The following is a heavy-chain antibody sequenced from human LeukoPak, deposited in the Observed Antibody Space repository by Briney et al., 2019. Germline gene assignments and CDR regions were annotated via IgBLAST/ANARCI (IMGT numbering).Heavy chain of an antibody. Sequence: GGSLRLSCAASGFTFSSYALHWVRQAPGKGLEWVAVISYGDSNKYYADSVKGRFTISRDNSKNTLYLQMNSLRAEDTASYYCARSPFYDKSGHYRAPDHWGQGTLVTVSS. D-gene: IGHD3-22*01. J-gene: IGHJ4*02. CDR2: ISYGDSNK. CDR3: ARSPFYDKSGHYRAPDH. CDR1: GFTFSSYA. V-gene: IGHV3-30*04.